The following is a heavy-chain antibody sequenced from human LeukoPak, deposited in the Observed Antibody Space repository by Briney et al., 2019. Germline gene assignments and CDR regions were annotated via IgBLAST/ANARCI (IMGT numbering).Heavy chain of an antibody. CDR3: ARTYGSGSPFDY. CDR1: GFTFSSYG. CDR2: ISYDGSNK. V-gene: IGHV3-30*03. J-gene: IGHJ4*02. Sequence: GRSLRLSCAATGFTFSSYGMHWVRQAPGKGPEGVAVISYDGSNKYYADSVKGRFTISRDNSKNTLYLQMNSLRAEDTAVYYCARTYGSGSPFDYWGQGTLVTVSS. D-gene: IGHD3-10*01.